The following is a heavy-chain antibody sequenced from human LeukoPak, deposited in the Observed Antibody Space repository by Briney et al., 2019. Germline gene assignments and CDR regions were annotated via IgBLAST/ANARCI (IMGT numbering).Heavy chain of an antibody. J-gene: IGHJ6*03. CDR3: ARGGSSIYYYYYMDV. V-gene: IGHV3-30*04. CDR2: ISYDGSNK. CDR1: GFTFSSYA. Sequence: GGSLRLSCAASGFTFSSYAMHWVRQAPGKGLECVAVISYDGSNKYYADSVKGRFTISRDNSKNTLYLQMNSLRAEDTAVYYCARGGSSIYYYYYMDVWGKGTTVTVSS. D-gene: IGHD2-15*01.